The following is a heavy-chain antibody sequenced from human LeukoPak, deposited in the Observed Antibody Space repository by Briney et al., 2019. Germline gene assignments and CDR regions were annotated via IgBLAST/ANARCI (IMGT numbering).Heavy chain of an antibody. CDR2: IYPGDSDT. CDR1: GFTFRGYA. V-gene: IGHV5-51*01. D-gene: IGHD2-2*01. J-gene: IGHJ5*02. CDR3: ARQRSYCSSTSCYPDPQSWFDP. Sequence: GGSLRLSCAASGFTFRGYAMSWVRQAPGKGLEWMGIIYPGDSDTRYSPSFQGQVTISADKSISTAYLQWSSLKASDTAMYYCARQRSYCSSTSCYPDPQSWFDPWGQGTLVTVSS.